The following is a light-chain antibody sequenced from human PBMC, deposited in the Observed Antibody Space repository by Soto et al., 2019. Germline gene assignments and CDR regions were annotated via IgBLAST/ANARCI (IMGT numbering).Light chain of an antibody. CDR3: QQYYSYPRT. CDR2: AAS. V-gene: IGKV1-9*01. J-gene: IGKJ1*01. CDR1: QGISSY. Sequence: DIQMTQSPSTLSASEGARVTLTCRASQGISSYLAWYQQKPGKAPKLLIYAASTLQSGVPSRFSGSGSGTDFTLTISCLQSEDFATYYCQQYYSYPRTFGQGTKVDI.